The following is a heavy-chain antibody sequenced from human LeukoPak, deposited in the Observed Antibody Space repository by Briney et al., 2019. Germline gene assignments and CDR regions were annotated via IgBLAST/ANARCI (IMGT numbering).Heavy chain of an antibody. D-gene: IGHD5-12*01. J-gene: IGHJ4*02. CDR2: IYRAGNT. Sequence: GGSLRLSCAASGFTVSSNYMTWVRQAPGKGLEWVSVIYRAGNTYYSDSVKGRFFISRDNSRDSLYLGIHSLRAEDTAVYYCARIGGATMSTYYFDNWGQGTLLTVSS. CDR1: GFTVSSNY. V-gene: IGHV3-53*01. CDR3: ARIGGATMSTYYFDN.